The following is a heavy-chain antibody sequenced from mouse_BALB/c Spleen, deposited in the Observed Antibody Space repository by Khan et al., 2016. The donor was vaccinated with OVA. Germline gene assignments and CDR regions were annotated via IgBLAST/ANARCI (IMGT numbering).Heavy chain of an antibody. CDR2: ISSGGNYT. D-gene: IGHD4-1*01. Sequence: EVQLVESGGDLVKPGGSLKLSCAASGFTFSSYSMSWVRQTPDKRLEWVATISSGGNYTYYLDSLKGRSTITRDNAKNTLYLQMSSLKSEDTAMYYCASHVTGSFAYWGQGTLVTVSA. J-gene: IGHJ3*01. V-gene: IGHV5-6*01. CDR3: ASHVTGSFAY. CDR1: GFTFSSYS.